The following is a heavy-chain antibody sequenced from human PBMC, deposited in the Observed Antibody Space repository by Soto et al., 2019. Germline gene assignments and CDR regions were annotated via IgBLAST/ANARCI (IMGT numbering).Heavy chain of an antibody. Sequence: ASETLSLTCTVSSTSISSYYWSWIRQPPGKGLEWIGYIYYSGSTNYNPSLKSRVTISVDTSKNQFSLKLSSVTAADTAVYYCARLVRTDYYYYGMDVWGQGTTVT. J-gene: IGHJ6*02. CDR2: IYYSGST. CDR3: ARLVRTDYYYYGMDV. V-gene: IGHV4-59*08. D-gene: IGHD2-2*01. CDR1: STSISSYY.